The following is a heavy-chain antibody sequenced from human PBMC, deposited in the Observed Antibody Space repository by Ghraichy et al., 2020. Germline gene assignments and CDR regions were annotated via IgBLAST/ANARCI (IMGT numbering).Heavy chain of an antibody. V-gene: IGHV3-21*01. Sequence: GGSLRLSCAASGFTFNTYSMNWVRQAPGKGLEWVSSITSSSMYTYYADSLKGRFIISRDNANNALYLQMNNLRAEDTAVYYCARHQFDYDSSGLYFFDHWGQGALVTVSS. J-gene: IGHJ4*02. CDR3: ARHQFDYDSSGLYFFDH. CDR2: ITSSSMYT. CDR1: GFTFNTYS. D-gene: IGHD3-22*01.